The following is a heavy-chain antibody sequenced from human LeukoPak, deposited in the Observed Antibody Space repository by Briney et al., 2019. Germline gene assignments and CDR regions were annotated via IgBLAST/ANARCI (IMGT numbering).Heavy chain of an antibody. V-gene: IGHV1-69*05. Sequence: SVRVSCKASGGTFSSYAISWVRQAPGQGLEWLGGIIPIFGTANYAQKFQGRVTITTDESTSTAYMELSSLRSEDTAVYYCAKGYSSGWYESTFDYWGQGTLVTVSS. CDR2: IIPIFGTA. D-gene: IGHD6-19*01. CDR1: GGTFSSYA. CDR3: AKGYSSGWYESTFDY. J-gene: IGHJ4*02.